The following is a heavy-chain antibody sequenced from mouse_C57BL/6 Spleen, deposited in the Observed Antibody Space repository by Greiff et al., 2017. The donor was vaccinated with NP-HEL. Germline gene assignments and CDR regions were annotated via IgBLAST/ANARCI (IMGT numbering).Heavy chain of an antibody. Sequence: VQLQQSGAELVRPGTSVKMSCKASGYTFTNYWIGWAKQRPGHGLEWIGDIYPGGGYTNYNEKFKGKATLTADKSSSTAYMQFSSLTSEDSAIYYCARSGPNYYGSRYWFAYWGQGTLVTVSA. D-gene: IGHD1-1*01. CDR2: IYPGGGYT. V-gene: IGHV1-63*01. CDR3: ARSGPNYYGSRYWFAY. CDR1: GYTFTNYW. J-gene: IGHJ3*01.